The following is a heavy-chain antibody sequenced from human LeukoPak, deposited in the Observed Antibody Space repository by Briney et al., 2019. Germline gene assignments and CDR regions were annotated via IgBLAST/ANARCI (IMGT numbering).Heavy chain of an antibody. CDR2: SGTGGGT. CDR3: ARAVWGSYRYVDY. D-gene: IGHD3-16*02. Sequence: GGSLRLSCAASGFTLSSYVMSWVRQAPGKGLECVSVSGTGGGTYYADSVKGRFTISRDSSKNTLFLQMNSLRADDTAVYYCARAVWGSYRYVDYWGQGTLVTVSS. J-gene: IGHJ4*02. V-gene: IGHV3-23*01. CDR1: GFTLSSYV.